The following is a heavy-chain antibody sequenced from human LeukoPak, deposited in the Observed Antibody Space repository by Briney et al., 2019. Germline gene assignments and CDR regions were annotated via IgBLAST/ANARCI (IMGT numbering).Heavy chain of an antibody. V-gene: IGHV5-51*01. CDR1: GDSFTSYW. D-gene: IGHD1-26*01. CDR2: TFPGDSDT. J-gene: IGHJ4*02. Sequence: ESLKISCKGAGDSFTSYWIGWVRQMPGKGLEWMGITFPGDSDTTYSPSFQGQVTISADKSIITAYLQWSSLKASDTAMYYCARLEWELLPFDYWGQGTLVTVAS. CDR3: ARLEWELLPFDY.